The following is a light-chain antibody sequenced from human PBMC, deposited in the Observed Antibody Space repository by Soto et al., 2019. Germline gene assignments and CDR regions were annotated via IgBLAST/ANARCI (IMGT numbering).Light chain of an antibody. Sequence: QSVLTQSPSASASLGASVNLACTLSSGHSSYAIAWHQQQPEKGPRYLMKVNSDGSHSKGDGIPDRFSGSTSGAERYLTISSLQSEDEADYYCQTWGTGIHVVFGGGTKLTVL. CDR3: QTWGTGIHVV. CDR1: SGHSSYA. CDR2: VNSDGSH. J-gene: IGLJ2*01. V-gene: IGLV4-69*01.